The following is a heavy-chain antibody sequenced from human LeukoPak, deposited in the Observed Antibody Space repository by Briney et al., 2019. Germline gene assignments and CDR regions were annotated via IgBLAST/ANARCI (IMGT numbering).Heavy chain of an antibody. D-gene: IGHD5-24*01. Sequence: PGGSLRLSCAASGFTFSTYSMNWVRQAPGKGLEWVSSISSSSSYIYYADSVKGRFTISRDNAKNSLYLQMNSLRAEDTAVYYCESGVEMATAHWGPGNLVTVSS. V-gene: IGHV3-21*01. J-gene: IGHJ4*02. CDR1: GFTFSTYS. CDR2: ISSSSSYI. CDR3: ESGVEMATAH.